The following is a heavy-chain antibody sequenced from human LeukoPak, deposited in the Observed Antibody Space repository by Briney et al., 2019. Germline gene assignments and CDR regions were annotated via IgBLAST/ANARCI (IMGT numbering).Heavy chain of an antibody. CDR3: AGRTPDIVVVVAATPYPFDY. CDR1: GGSISSSSYY. Sequence: SETLSLTCTVSGGSISSSSYYWGWIRQPPGKGLEWIGSIYYSGSTYYNPSLKSRVTISVDTSKNQFSLKLSSVTAADTAVYYCAGRTPDIVVVVAATPYPFDYWGQGTLVTVSS. J-gene: IGHJ4*02. V-gene: IGHV4-39*01. CDR2: IYYSGST. D-gene: IGHD2-15*01.